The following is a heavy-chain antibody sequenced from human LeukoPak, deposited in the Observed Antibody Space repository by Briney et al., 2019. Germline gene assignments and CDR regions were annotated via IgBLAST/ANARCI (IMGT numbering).Heavy chain of an antibody. CDR3: ARGQGPYYYYGMDV. CDR2: IWYDGSNK. J-gene: IGHJ6*02. V-gene: IGHV3-33*01. Sequence: GGSLRLSCAASGFTFSGFGMHWVRQAPGKGLEWVAVIWYDGSNKYYADSVKGRFTISRDNSKNTLYLQMNSLRAEDTAVYYCARGQGPYYYYGMDVWGQGTTVTVSS. CDR1: GFTFSGFG.